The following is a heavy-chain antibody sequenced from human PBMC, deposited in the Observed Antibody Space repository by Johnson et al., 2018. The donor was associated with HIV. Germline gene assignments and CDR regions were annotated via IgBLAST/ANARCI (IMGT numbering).Heavy chain of an antibody. D-gene: IGHD6-19*01. CDR3: ARGYSSGWSDAVDI. CDR2: INWSGGST. CDR1: GFTFDDYG. Sequence: VQLVESGGGVVRPGWSLRLSCVASGFTFDDYGMSWVRQAPGKGLEWVSGINWSGGSTGYADSVKGRFTISRDNAKNSLYLQTNSLRAEDTALYYCARGYSSGWSDAVDIWGQGTMVTVSS. V-gene: IGHV3-20*04. J-gene: IGHJ3*02.